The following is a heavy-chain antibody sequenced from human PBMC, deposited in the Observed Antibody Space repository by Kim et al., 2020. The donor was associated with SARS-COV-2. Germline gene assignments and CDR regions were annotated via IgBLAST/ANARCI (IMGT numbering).Heavy chain of an antibody. CDR2: INPNSGGT. J-gene: IGHJ5*02. Sequence: ASVKVSCKASGYTFTGYYMHWVRQAPGQGLEWMGRINPNSGGTNYAQKFQGRVTMTRDTSISTAYMELSRLRSDDTAVYYCAREIVLDTAMVISWFDPWGQGTLVTVSS. CDR3: AREIVLDTAMVISWFDP. V-gene: IGHV1-2*06. D-gene: IGHD5-18*01. CDR1: GYTFTGYY.